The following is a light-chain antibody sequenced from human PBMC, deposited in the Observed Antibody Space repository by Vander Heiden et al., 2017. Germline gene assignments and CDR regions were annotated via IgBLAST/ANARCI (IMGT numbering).Light chain of an antibody. V-gene: IGLV2-14*01. CDR1: SSDGGGYNY. CDR3: SSYTSSSTWV. CDR2: DVS. J-gene: IGLJ3*02. Sequence: QSALTQRAPGSGSPGQSITISCTGTSSDGGGYNYVPWYQQHPGKAPKLMIYDVSNRPSWVSNRFSGSKSGNTASLTISGLQAEDEADYYCSSYTSSSTWVFGGGTKLTVL.